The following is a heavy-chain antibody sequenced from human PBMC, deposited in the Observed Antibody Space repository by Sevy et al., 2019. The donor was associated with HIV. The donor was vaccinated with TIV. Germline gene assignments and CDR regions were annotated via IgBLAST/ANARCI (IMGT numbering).Heavy chain of an antibody. D-gene: IGHD1-26*01. J-gene: IGHJ4*02. CDR2: MFYIGST. Sequence: SETLSLTCTVSGGSITSDYWSWIRQPPGKGLEWIGYMFYIGSTNCSPSLKSRVTISVDTSKSQFSLKLSSVTAADTAVYYCAGGYTQIPALDYWGQGTLVTVSS. CDR1: GGSITSDY. CDR3: AGGYTQIPALDY. V-gene: IGHV4-59*01.